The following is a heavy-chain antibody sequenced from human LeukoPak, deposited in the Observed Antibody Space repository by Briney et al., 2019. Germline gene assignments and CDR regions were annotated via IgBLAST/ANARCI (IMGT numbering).Heavy chain of an antibody. CDR3: ARSHKLEPALEH. D-gene: IGHD1-1*01. CDR1: GGTFSSYA. V-gene: IGHV1-69*13. J-gene: IGHJ1*01. Sequence: GASVKVSCKASGGTFSSYAISWVRQAPGQGLEWMGGIIPIFGTANYAQKFQGRVTITADESTSTAYMELSSLRSEDTAVYYCARSHKLEPALEHWGQGTLVTVSS. CDR2: IIPIFGTA.